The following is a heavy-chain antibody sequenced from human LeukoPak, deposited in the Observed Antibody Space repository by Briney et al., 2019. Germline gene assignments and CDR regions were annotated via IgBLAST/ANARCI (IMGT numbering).Heavy chain of an antibody. CDR3: VRSRGYSYGYSYYFDY. V-gene: IGHV5-51*01. J-gene: IGHJ4*02. D-gene: IGHD5-18*01. Sequence: GESLKISCKGSGYGFASYWIGLVRQMPGKGLEWMGIIYPGDSDTRYSPSFQGQVTISADKSIRTAYLQWSSLKASDTAMYYCVRSRGYSYGYSYYFDYWGQGTLVTVSS. CDR1: GYGFASYW. CDR2: IYPGDSDT.